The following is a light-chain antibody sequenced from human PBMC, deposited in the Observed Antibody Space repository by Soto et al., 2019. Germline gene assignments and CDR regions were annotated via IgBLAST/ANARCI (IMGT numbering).Light chain of an antibody. CDR1: QGIANF. CDR2: GAS. Sequence: IQLTQSPSSLSASVGDRVTISCRASQGIANFLAWYQQKPGQAPKLLIYGASPLQSGVPSRFSGSGSGTDFTLTISSLQPEDFATYYCQQLNSFPIPFGPGTKVDIK. CDR3: QQLNSFPIP. V-gene: IGKV1-9*01. J-gene: IGKJ3*01.